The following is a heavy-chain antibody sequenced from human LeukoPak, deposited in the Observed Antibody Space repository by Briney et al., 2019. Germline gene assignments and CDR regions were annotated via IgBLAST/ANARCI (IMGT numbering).Heavy chain of an antibody. CDR1: GFTFSNYA. V-gene: IGHV3-23*01. CDR2: ISGDGDNT. Sequence: PGGSLRLSCAASGFTFSNYAMSWVRQAPGKGLEWVSGISGDGDNTYYADSVKGRFTISRDKSKNTLYLQMKSLRADDTAVYYCAKDNYYDSGGYYSPLDYWGQGTLVTVSS. CDR3: AKDNYYDSGGYYSPLDY. J-gene: IGHJ4*02. D-gene: IGHD3-22*01.